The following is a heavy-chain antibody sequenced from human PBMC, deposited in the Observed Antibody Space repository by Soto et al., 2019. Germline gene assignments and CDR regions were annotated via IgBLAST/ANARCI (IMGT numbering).Heavy chain of an antibody. CDR2: IYSGGST. Sequence: GGSLRLSCAASGFTVSSNYMSWVRQAPGKGLEWVSVIYSGGSTYYADSVKGRFTISRPNSKNTLYLQMNSLRAEDTAVYYCARDTISGGPDAFDIWGQGTMVTVSS. CDR3: ARDTISGGPDAFDI. V-gene: IGHV3-53*04. J-gene: IGHJ3*02. D-gene: IGHD3-10*01. CDR1: GFTVSSNY.